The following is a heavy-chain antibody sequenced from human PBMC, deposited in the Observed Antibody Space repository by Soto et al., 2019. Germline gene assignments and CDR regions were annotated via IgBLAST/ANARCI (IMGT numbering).Heavy chain of an antibody. CDR2: IRFDGSEE. J-gene: IGHJ4*02. D-gene: IGHD3-3*01. CDR1: GFSFSKFG. V-gene: IGHV3-33*01. Sequence: QVQLVESGGGVVQPGRSLRLSCVGSGFSFSKFGMHWVRQSPGQGLEWVAFIRFDGSEEYFADSVKGRFTISRDNSKSTLYLQMNSLRAEGSAVYYCARDLSIFGDFDYWGQGTLVTVSS. CDR3: ARDLSIFGDFDY.